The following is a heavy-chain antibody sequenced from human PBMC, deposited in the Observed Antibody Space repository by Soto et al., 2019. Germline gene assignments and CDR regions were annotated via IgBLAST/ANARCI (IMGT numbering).Heavy chain of an antibody. V-gene: IGHV4-34*01. CDR3: ARGLVHCSGGSCFPAGFDY. D-gene: IGHD2-15*01. Sequence: PSEPLSLTCAVYGGSFNGYYWSWIRQPPGTGLEWIGEINHSGSTNYNPSLKSRVTISVDTSKNQFSLKLSSVTAADTAVYYCARGLVHCSGGSCFPAGFDYWGEGALVTVYS. CDR2: INHSGST. J-gene: IGHJ4*02. CDR1: GGSFNGYY.